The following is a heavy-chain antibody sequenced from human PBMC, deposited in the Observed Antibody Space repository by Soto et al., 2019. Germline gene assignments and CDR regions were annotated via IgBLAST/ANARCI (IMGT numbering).Heavy chain of an antibody. D-gene: IGHD2-2*01. CDR1: GYTFTGYA. CDR2: INGGNGDT. Sequence: ASVKVSCKASGYTFTGYAIHWVRQAPGQRLEWMGWINGGNGDTKYSQKFQGRVTITRDTSASTAYMELTSLGSEDTAVYHCARGYCSSTSCQYYFDYWGQGXLVT. J-gene: IGHJ4*02. V-gene: IGHV1-3*01. CDR3: ARGYCSSTSCQYYFDY.